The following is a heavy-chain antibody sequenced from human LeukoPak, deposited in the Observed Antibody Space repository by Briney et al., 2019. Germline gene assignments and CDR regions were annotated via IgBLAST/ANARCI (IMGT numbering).Heavy chain of an antibody. Sequence: GRSLRLSCAASGFTFSSYAMHWVRQAPGKGLEWVAVISYDGSNKYYADSVKGRFTISRDNSKNTLYLQMNSLRAEDTAVYYSARLSSSWSPTSSYWGQGTLVTVSS. J-gene: IGHJ4*02. CDR1: GFTFSSYA. CDR2: ISYDGSNK. D-gene: IGHD6-13*01. V-gene: IGHV3-30-3*01. CDR3: ARLSSSWSPTSSY.